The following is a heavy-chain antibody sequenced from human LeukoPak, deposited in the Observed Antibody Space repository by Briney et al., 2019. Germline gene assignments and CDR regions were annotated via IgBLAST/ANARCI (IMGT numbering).Heavy chain of an antibody. J-gene: IGHJ4*02. V-gene: IGHV3-7*03. D-gene: IGHD2-21*01. CDR2: IKQDESEK. Sequence: GGSLRLSCEASGFSFSSYWMSWVRLAPGKGPEWVANIKQDESEKYSVDSVKGRFIISRDNAKNSVFLQMNSLRAEDAAVYFCAKAPVTSCRGAYCYPFDSWGQGTLVTVSS. CDR3: AKAPVTSCRGAYCYPFDS. CDR1: GFSFSSYW.